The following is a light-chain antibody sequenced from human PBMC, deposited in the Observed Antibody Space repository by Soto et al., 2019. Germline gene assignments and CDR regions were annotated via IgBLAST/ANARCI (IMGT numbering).Light chain of an antibody. J-gene: IGLJ1*01. Sequence: QSVLTQPASVSGSHGQSITISCTGTSSDVGGYDYVSWYQQQPGKAPKLMIYEVSNRPSGVSNRFSGSKSGNTASLTISGLQAEDEADYYCSSYTSSSTQVFGTGTKLTVL. V-gene: IGLV2-14*01. CDR2: EVS. CDR1: SSDVGGYDY. CDR3: SSYTSSSTQV.